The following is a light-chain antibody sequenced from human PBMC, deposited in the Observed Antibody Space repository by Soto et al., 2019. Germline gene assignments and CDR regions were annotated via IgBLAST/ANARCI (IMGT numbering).Light chain of an antibody. CDR3: TSYTSTSTLV. V-gene: IGLV2-14*01. Sequence: QSVLTQPASVSGSPGQSITISCTGTSNDVGANNYVSWYQHHPGKAPKILIYEARNRPSGVSNRFSGSKSGNTASLTISGLQAEDEAEYYCTSYTSTSTLVFGGGTKLTVL. J-gene: IGLJ2*01. CDR1: SNDVGANNY. CDR2: EAR.